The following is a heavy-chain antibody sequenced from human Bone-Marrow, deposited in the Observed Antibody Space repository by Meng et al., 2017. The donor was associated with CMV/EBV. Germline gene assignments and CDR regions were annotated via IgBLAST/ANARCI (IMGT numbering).Heavy chain of an antibody. CDR1: GGSISSYY. J-gene: IGHJ3*02. Sequence: GSLRLSCTVSGGSISSYYWSWIRQPPGKGLEWIGYIYYSGSTNYNPSLKSRVTISVDTSKNQFSLKLSSVTAADTAVYYCARDRGLGPPLYYAFDIWGQGTMVTFSS. CDR2: IYYSGST. CDR3: ARDRGLGPPLYYAFDI. V-gene: IGHV4-59*01. D-gene: IGHD3-10*01.